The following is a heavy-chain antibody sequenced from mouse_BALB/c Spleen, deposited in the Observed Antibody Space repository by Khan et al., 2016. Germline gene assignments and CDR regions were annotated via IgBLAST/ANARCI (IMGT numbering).Heavy chain of an antibody. Sequence: QVQLQQSGAELVRPGSSVKISCKASGYAFSSYWMNWVKQRPGQGLEWIGQIYPGDGDTNYNGKFKGKATLTADKSSSTAYMQLSSLTSEDSAVYFCARLDGSGPAYWGQGTLVTVSA. CDR1: GYAFSSYW. D-gene: IGHD3-2*01. CDR3: ARLDGSGPAY. J-gene: IGHJ3*01. V-gene: IGHV1-80*01. CDR2: IYPGDGDT.